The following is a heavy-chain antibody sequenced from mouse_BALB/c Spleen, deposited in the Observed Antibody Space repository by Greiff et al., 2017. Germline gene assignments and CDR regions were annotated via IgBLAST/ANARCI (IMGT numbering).Heavy chain of an antibody. CDR3: ARRGYDEGFDY. D-gene: IGHD2-2*01. J-gene: IGHJ2*01. V-gene: IGHV5-6*02. Sequence: EVNVVESGGDLVKPGGSLKLSCAASGFTFSSYGMSWVRQTPDKRLEWVATISSGGSYTYYPDSVKGRFTISRDNAKNTLYLQMSSLKSEDTAMYYCARRGYDEGFDYWGQGTTLTVSS. CDR1: GFTFSSYG. CDR2: ISSGGSYT.